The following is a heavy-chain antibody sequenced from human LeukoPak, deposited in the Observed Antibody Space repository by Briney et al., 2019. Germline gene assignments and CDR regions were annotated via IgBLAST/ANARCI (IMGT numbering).Heavy chain of an antibody. Sequence: GGSLRLSCAASGFTVSNTYMSWVRQAPGKGLEWVSVIYSGGSTYYADSVKGRFTISRDNSKNTLYLQMNSLRAEDAAVYYCAKEDQQLAGNLDYWAQGTLVTVSS. CDR1: GFTVSNTY. CDR2: IYSGGST. CDR3: AKEDQQLAGNLDY. V-gene: IGHV3-53*01. J-gene: IGHJ4*02. D-gene: IGHD6-13*01.